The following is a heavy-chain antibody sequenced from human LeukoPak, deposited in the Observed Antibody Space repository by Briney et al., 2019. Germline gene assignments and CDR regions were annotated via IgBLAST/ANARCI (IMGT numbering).Heavy chain of an antibody. CDR1: GYSFTVYF. D-gene: IGHD2-15*01. Sequence: ASVKVSCKASGYSFTVYFIHWVRQGPGQGHEWMGCIDLNRGDTNYAQKFHGRVSTPRDTSTRKAYMQLRRLRSDDTAVYYCARDGRGAEDYWGQGTLVTVSS. CDR2: IDLNRGDT. CDR3: ARDGRGAEDY. J-gene: IGHJ4*02. V-gene: IGHV1-2*02.